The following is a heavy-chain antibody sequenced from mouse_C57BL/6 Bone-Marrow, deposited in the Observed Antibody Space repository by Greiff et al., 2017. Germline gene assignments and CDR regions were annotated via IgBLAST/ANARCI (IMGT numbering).Heavy chain of an antibody. Sequence: VKLQQSGAELVRPGTSVKVSCKASGYAFTNYLIEWVKQRPGQGLEWIGVINPGSGGTNYNEKFKGKATLTADKSSSTAYMQLSSLTSEDSAVYFCARWGLRRGNYAMDYWGQGTSVTVSS. D-gene: IGHD2-2*01. CDR2: INPGSGGT. V-gene: IGHV1-54*01. CDR3: ARWGLRRGNYAMDY. CDR1: GYAFTNYL. J-gene: IGHJ4*01.